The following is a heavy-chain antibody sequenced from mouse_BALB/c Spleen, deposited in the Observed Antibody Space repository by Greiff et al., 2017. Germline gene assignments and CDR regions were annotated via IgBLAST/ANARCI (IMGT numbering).Heavy chain of an antibody. CDR2: INSNGGST. J-gene: IGHJ3*01. Sequence: EVMLVESGGGLVQPGGSLKLSCAASGFTFSSYGMSWVRQTPDKRLELVATINSNGGSTYYPDSVKGRFTISRDNAKNTLYLQMSSLKSEDTAMYYCAREGSMYVDRFAYWGQGTLVTVSA. D-gene: IGHD2-10*02. CDR1: GFTFSSYG. CDR3: AREGSMYVDRFAY. V-gene: IGHV5-6-3*01.